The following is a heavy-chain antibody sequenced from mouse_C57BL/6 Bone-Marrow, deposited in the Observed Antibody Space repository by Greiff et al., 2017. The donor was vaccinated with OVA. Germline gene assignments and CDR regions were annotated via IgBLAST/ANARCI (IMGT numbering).Heavy chain of an antibody. J-gene: IGHJ3*01. CDR3: AGTDGYYEAY. CDR1: GYTFTSYW. V-gene: IGHV1-64*01. Sequence: QVQLQQPGAELVKPGASVKLSCKASGYTFTSYWMHWVKQRPGQGLEWIGMIHPNSGSTNYNEKFKSKATLTVDKSSSTAYMQLSSLTSEDSAVYYCAGTDGYYEAYWGQGTLVTVSA. CDR2: IHPNSGST. D-gene: IGHD2-3*01.